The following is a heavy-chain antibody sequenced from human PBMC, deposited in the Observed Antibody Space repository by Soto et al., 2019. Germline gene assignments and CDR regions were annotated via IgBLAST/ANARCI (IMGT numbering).Heavy chain of an antibody. CDR3: ARDRYCTNGVCYFPSNWFDP. J-gene: IGHJ5*02. D-gene: IGHD2-8*01. CDR1: GFTFSSYA. Sequence: GGSLSLSCAASGFTFSSYAMHWVRQAPGKGLEWVAVISYDGSNKYYADSVKGRFTISRDNSKNTLYLQMNSLRAEDTAVYYCARDRYCTNGVCYFPSNWFDPWGQGTLVTVSS. CDR2: ISYDGSNK. V-gene: IGHV3-30-3*01.